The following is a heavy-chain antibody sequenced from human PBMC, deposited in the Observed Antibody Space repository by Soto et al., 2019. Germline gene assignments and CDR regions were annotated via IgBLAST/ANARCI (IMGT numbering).Heavy chain of an antibody. CDR2: ISAYNGNT. Sequence: ASVKVSCKASGYTFTSYGISWVRQAPGQGLEWMGWISAYNGNTNYAQKLQGRVTMTTDTSTSTAYMELRSLRSDDTAVYYCARDSLMCGSSYGFGCWGQGTRVTVSS. V-gene: IGHV1-18*01. CDR1: GYTFTSYG. CDR3: ARDSLMCGSSYGFGC. D-gene: IGHD6-6*01. J-gene: IGHJ4*02.